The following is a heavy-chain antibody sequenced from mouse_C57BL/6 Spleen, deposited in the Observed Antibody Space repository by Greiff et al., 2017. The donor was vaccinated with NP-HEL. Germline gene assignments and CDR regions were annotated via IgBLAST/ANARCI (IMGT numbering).Heavy chain of an antibody. D-gene: IGHD1-1*01. V-gene: IGHV1-15*01. J-gene: IGHJ3*01. CDR1: GYTFTDYE. CDR2: IDPETGGT. CDR3: TRRGLLRGGFAY. Sequence: VQLQQSGAELVRPGASVTLSCKASGYTFTDYEMHWVKQTPVHGLEWIGAIDPETGGTAYNQKFKGKAILTADKSSSTAYMELRSLTSEDSAVYYCTRRGLLRGGFAYWGQGTLVTVSA.